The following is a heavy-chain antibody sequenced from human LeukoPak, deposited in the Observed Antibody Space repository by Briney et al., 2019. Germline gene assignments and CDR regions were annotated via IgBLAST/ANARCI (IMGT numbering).Heavy chain of an antibody. CDR2: ISSSGSTI. Sequence: GGSLSLSCAASGFTFSSYEMNWVRQAPGKGLEWVSYISSSGSTIYYADSVKGRFTISRDNAKNSLYLQMNSLRAEDTAVYYCARVFCSSTSCYGNAFDIWGQGTMVTVSS. CDR1: GFTFSSYE. J-gene: IGHJ3*02. D-gene: IGHD2-2*01. CDR3: ARVFCSSTSCYGNAFDI. V-gene: IGHV3-48*03.